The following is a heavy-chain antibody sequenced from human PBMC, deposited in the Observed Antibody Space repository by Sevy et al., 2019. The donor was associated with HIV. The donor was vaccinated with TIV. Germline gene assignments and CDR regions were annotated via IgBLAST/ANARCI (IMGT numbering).Heavy chain of an antibody. D-gene: IGHD3-22*01. J-gene: IGHJ4*02. CDR2: IKQDGSEK. V-gene: IGHV3-7*04. CDR1: GFTFSNYW. Sequence: GGSLRLSCAASGFTFSNYWMSWVRQTPGKGLEWVANIKQDGSEKYYVDSVKGRFTISRDNAKNSLYLKMNGLRAEDTAVYYCARPYRTDPFYYSGSGGYYYPSYFDYWGQGTLVTVSS. CDR3: ARPYRTDPFYYSGSGGYYYPSYFDY.